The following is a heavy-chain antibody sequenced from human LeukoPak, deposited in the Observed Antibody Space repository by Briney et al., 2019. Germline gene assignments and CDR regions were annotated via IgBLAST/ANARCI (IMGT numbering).Heavy chain of an antibody. CDR1: GDSITGGGYY. D-gene: IGHD2/OR15-2a*01. CDR2: IYYTGGT. Sequence: SETLSLTCTVSGDSITGGGYYWSWIRPLPGKGLEWIGSIYYTGGTYYTPSLKSRVTISLDTSLSQFSLKLSSVTAADTAVYYCASNRDSSTYPFDYWGQGTLVTVSS. CDR3: ASNRDSSTYPFDY. V-gene: IGHV4-31*03. J-gene: IGHJ4*02.